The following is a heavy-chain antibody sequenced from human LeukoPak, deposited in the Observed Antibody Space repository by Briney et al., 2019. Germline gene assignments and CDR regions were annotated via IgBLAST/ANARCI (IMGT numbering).Heavy chain of an antibody. V-gene: IGHV3-30*02. CDR3: ARRRGDFDY. CDR2: IRYDGSNK. D-gene: IGHD3-10*01. Sequence: GGSLRLSCAASGLTFSSYGMHWVRQAPGKGLEWVAFIRYDGSNKYYADSVKGRFSISRDNSKNTLYLQMNSLRAEDPAVYYCARRRGDFDYWGQGTLVTVSS. CDR1: GLTFSSYG. J-gene: IGHJ4*02.